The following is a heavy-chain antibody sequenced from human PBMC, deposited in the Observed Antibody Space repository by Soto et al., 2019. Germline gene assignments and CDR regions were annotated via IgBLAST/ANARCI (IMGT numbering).Heavy chain of an antibody. CDR2: IYYSGST. CDR3: ARHGLTQYYYGMDV. Sequence: SETLSLTCTVSGGSISSSSYYWGWIRQPPVKGLEWIGSIYYSGSTYYNPSLKSRVTISVDTSKNQFSLKLSSVTAADTAVYYCARHGLTQYYYGMDVWGQGTTVTVSS. J-gene: IGHJ6*02. CDR1: GGSISSSSYY. D-gene: IGHD5-12*01. V-gene: IGHV4-39*01.